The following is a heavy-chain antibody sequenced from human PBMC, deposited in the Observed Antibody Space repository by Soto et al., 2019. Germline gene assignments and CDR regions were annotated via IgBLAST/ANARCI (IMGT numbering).Heavy chain of an antibody. J-gene: IGHJ3*02. Sequence: PSETLSLTCTVSGGSITNYYWSWIRQPPGKGLEWIGYIYYSGSTNYNPSLKSRVTISVDMSKNQFSLKVNSVTAADAAVYYCARGDSSGWHALDIWGQGTMVTVSS. CDR3: ARGDSSGWHALDI. V-gene: IGHV4-59*01. CDR1: GGSITNYY. CDR2: IYYSGST. D-gene: IGHD6-19*01.